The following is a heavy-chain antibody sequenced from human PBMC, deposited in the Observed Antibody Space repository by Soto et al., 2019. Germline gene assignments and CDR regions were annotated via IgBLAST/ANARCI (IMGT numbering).Heavy chain of an antibody. CDR2: TYYRSKWYN. J-gene: IGHJ4*02. V-gene: IGHV6-1*01. Sequence: QSQTLSLTCAISGDSVSSNSAAWNWIRQSPSRGLEWLGRTYYRSKWYNDYAVSVKSRITINPDTSKNQFSLQLNSVTPEDTAVYYCARAPDYDRLLGVYFDYWGQGTLVTVSS. CDR3: ARAPDYDRLLGVYFDY. CDR1: GDSVSSNSAA. D-gene: IGHD3-22*01.